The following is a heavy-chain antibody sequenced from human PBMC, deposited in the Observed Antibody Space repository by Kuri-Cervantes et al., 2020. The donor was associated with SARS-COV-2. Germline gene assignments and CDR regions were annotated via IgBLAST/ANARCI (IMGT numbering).Heavy chain of an antibody. CDR1: GFTFSRYGMYWVRQ. CDR3: NAVRKYYYEGSEDY. D-gene: IGHD3-22*01. J-gene: IGHJ4*02. V-gene: IGHV3-15*07. Sequence: GESLKISCAASGFTFSRYGMYWVRQAMYWVRQAPGKGLEWVGRIKSKTDGGTTDYAAPVKGRFTISRDDSKNTLYLQMNSLETEDTALYYCNAVRKYYYEGSEDYWGQGTLVTVSS. CDR2: IKSKTDGGTT.